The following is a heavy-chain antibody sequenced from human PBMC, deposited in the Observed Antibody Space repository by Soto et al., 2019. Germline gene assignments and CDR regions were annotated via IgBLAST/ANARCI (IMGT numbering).Heavy chain of an antibody. CDR3: ASRAGQLPYYFDY. CDR2: ISASKGNT. CDR1: GYTFSNYG. V-gene: IGHV1-18*03. Sequence: ASVKVSCKASGYTFSNYGFTWLRQAPGQGLEWMGWISASKGNTNYTQKFQGRVTLTRDTSTSTAYMELRSLKSDDMAVYYCASRAGQLPYYFDYWGQGTQVTVSS. D-gene: IGHD6-6*01. J-gene: IGHJ4*02.